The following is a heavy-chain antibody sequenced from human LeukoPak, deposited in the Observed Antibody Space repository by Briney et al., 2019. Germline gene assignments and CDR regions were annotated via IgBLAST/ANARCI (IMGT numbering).Heavy chain of an antibody. CDR3: AKVVSSGTTLDY. D-gene: IGHD1-1*01. Sequence: GGPLRLSCAASGFTFSRYEMNWVSQAPGKGLEWVSYISSSGSTYYADSVKGRFTISRDNSKNTLYLQMNSLRAEDTAVYYCAKVVSSGTTLDYWGQGTLVTVSS. J-gene: IGHJ4*02. V-gene: IGHV3-23*01. CDR2: ISSSGST. CDR1: GFTFSRYE.